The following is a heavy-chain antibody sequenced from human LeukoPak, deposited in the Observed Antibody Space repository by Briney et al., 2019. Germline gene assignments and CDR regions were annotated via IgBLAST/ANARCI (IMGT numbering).Heavy chain of an antibody. CDR1: GFTFSSYA. J-gene: IGHJ4*02. V-gene: IGHV3-23*01. D-gene: IGHD3-22*01. CDR3: AKGPIVVMTD. Sequence: GGSLRLSCAASGFTFSSYAMSWVRQAPGKGLEWVSAINSNGGNTYYADSVKGRFTISRGNSKNTLYLQMNSLRDEDTAVYYCAKGPIVVMTDWGQGTLVTVSS. CDR2: INSNGGNT.